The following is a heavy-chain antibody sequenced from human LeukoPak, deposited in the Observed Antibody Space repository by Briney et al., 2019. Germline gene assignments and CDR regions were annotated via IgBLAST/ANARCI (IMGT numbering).Heavy chain of an antibody. V-gene: IGHV1-2*02. CDR1: GYTFTGYY. CDR2: INPNSGGT. CDR3: ARDRGEYYDILTGLDAFDI. D-gene: IGHD3-9*01. Sequence: GASVKVSCKASGYTFTGYYMHWVRQAPGQGLEWMGWINPNSGGTNYAQKFQGRVTMTRDTSISTAYMELSRLRSDDTAVYYCARDRGEYYDILTGLDAFDIWGQGTMVTVSS. J-gene: IGHJ3*02.